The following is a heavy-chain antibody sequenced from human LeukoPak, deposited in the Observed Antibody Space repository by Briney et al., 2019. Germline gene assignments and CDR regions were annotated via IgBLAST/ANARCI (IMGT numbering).Heavy chain of an antibody. J-gene: IGHJ3*02. D-gene: IGHD3-9*01. Sequence: PGGSLRLSCAASGFTFSSYAMHWVRQAPGKGLEWVAVISYDGSNKYYADSVKGRFTISRDNSENTLYLQMNSLRAEDTAVYYCARGKDISTGSDAFDIWGQGTMVTVSS. V-gene: IGHV3-30-3*01. CDR3: ARGKDISTGSDAFDI. CDR1: GFTFSSYA. CDR2: ISYDGSNK.